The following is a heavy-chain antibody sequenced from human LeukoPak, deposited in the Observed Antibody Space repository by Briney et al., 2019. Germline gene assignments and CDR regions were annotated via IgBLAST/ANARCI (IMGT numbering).Heavy chain of an antibody. J-gene: IGHJ6*02. CDR2: ISSSSSYI. V-gene: IGHV3-21*01. D-gene: IGHD2-8*01. CDR1: GFTFSSYS. CDR3: ARDRHCVNGVCHSPPGMDV. Sequence: GGSLRLSCAASGFTFSSYSMNWVRQAPGKGLEWVSSISSSSSYIYYADSVKGRFTISRDNAKNSLYLQMNSLRAEDTAVYYCARDRHCVNGVCHSPPGMDVWGQGTTVTVSS.